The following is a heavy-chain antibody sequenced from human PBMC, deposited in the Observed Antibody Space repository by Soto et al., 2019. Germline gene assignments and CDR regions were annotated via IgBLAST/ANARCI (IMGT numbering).Heavy chain of an antibody. CDR3: ARESTLRYYGSGSYYTFDP. J-gene: IGHJ5*02. V-gene: IGHV1-69*01. Sequence: QVQLVQSGAEGKKPGSSVKVSCKASGGTFSSYAISWVRQAPGQGLEWMGGIIPISGTANYAQKFQGRVTITADESTSPAYMELSSLRSEDTAVYYCARESTLRYYGSGSYYTFDPWGQGTLVTVSS. CDR2: IIPISGTA. D-gene: IGHD3-10*01. CDR1: GGTFSSYA.